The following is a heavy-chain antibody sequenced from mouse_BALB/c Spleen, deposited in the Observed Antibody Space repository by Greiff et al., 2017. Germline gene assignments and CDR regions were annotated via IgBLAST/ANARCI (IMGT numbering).Heavy chain of an antibody. V-gene: IGHV1-7*01. D-gene: IGHD2-1*01. J-gene: IGHJ4*01. CDR2: INPSTGYT. CDR3: ARYGNYAMDY. CDR1: GYTFTSYW. Sequence: VQLQQSGAELAKPGASVKMSCTASGYTFTSYWMHWVKQRPGQGLEWIGYINPSTGYTEYNQKFKDKATLTADKSSSTAYMQLSSLTSEDSAVYYCARYGNYAMDYWGQGTSVTVSS.